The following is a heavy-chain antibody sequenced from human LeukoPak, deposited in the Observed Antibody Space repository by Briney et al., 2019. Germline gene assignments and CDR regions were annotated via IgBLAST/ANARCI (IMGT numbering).Heavy chain of an antibody. J-gene: IGHJ6*03. D-gene: IGHD2-15*01. CDR1: GFTFSHYG. CDR2: IKQDGSEK. V-gene: IGHV3-7*01. CDR3: ARDAAVVVAAYYYYYMDV. Sequence: GGSLRLSCAASGFTFSHYGMTWVRQAPGKGLEWVANIKQDGSEKYYVDSVKGRFTISRDNAKNSLYLQMNSLRAEDTAVYYCARDAAVVVAAYYYYYMDVWGKGTTVTVSS.